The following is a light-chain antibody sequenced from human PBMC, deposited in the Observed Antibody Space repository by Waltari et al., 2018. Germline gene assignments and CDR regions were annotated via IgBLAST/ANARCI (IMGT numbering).Light chain of an antibody. CDR1: SSDVGGYTY. CDR2: EVT. J-gene: IGLJ3*02. CDR3: SSFTTSSTLV. Sequence: QPASMSGSPGQSITISCTGSSSDVGGYTYVSWYRQHPGQAPKRIIYEVTYRPPGVSNRFSGSKSGNTASLTISVLQAEDEADYYCSSFTTSSTLVFGGGTKLTVL. V-gene: IGLV2-14*01.